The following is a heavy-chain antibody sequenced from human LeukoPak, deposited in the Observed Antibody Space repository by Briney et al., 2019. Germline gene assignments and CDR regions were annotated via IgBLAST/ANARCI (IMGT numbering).Heavy chain of an antibody. Sequence: SETLSLTCTVSGGSISSSSFHWGWIRQPPWKGLEWIGILYFSGSTYYNPSLKSRVAISVDTSKNQFSLRLSSVTAAGTAVYFCARYYSGLEYFDLWGRGTLVTVAS. CDR2: LYFSGST. J-gene: IGHJ2*01. CDR3: ARYYSGLEYFDL. D-gene: IGHD4-11*01. CDR1: GGSISSSSFH. V-gene: IGHV4-39*01.